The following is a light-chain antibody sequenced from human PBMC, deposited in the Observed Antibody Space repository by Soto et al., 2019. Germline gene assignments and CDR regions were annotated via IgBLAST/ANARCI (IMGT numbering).Light chain of an antibody. J-gene: IGLJ2*01. Sequence: QSVLTQPPSVSAAPGQKVTISCSGSRSNIGNNYVSWYQGVPGTAPKLLIHENDKRPSGIPDRFSGSKSGTSATLGITGLQTGDEADYYCVTWDDSLSAGVFGGGTQLTVL. CDR2: END. V-gene: IGLV1-51*01. CDR3: VTWDDSLSAGV. CDR1: RSNIGNNY.